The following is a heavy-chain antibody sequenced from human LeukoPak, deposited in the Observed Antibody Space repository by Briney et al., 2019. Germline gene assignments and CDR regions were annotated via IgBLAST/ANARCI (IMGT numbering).Heavy chain of an antibody. CDR1: GYTFTSYG. Sequence: ASVTVSCKASGYTFTSYGISWVRQAPGQGLEWVGWIHTYSGNTNYVQKLQGRVTVTTATSTSTAYMELRRLRSDDTAVYYCARVRGRDDSRGWDAFDIWGQGTMVTVSS. CDR3: ARVRGRDDSRGWDAFDI. V-gene: IGHV1-18*01. CDR2: IHTYSGNT. J-gene: IGHJ3*02. D-gene: IGHD3-22*01.